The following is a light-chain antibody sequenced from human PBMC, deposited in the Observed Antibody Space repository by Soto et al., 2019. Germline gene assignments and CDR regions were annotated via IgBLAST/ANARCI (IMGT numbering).Light chain of an antibody. Sequence: IVLTQSPGTLSLSPGERATLSCRASQSVSASRLAWHQQKPGQAPRLLIYDASSRATGIPDRFSGSGSGTDFTLTISRLEPEDFAVYYCQQYGNSATFGQGTRLEIK. CDR3: QQYGNSAT. J-gene: IGKJ5*01. V-gene: IGKV3-20*01. CDR2: DAS. CDR1: QSVSASR.